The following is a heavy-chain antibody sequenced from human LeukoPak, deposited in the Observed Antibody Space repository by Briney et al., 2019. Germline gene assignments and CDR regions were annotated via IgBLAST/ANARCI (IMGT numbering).Heavy chain of an antibody. CDR3: ARGASPYYFDY. V-gene: IGHV3-21*05. CDR2: ISKNGRII. J-gene: IGHJ4*02. Sequence: GGSLRLSCTASGFAFSDYSMNWVRQAPGKGLEWISYISKNGRIIYYADSVKGRFTISRDNAKNSLYLQMNSLRAEDTAVYYCARGASPYYFDYWGQGTLVTVSS. CDR1: GFAFSDYS.